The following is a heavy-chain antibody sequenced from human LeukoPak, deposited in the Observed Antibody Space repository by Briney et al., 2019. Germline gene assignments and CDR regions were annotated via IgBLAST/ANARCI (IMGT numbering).Heavy chain of an antibody. J-gene: IGHJ4*02. CDR3: ARDRGIVGATRGLDY. V-gene: IGHV3-48*04. CDR2: ISSSGSTI. Sequence: GGSLRLSCAASGFTFSSYTMNWVRQPPGKGLEWVSYISSSGSTIYYADSVKGRFTISRDNAKNSLYLQMNSLRAEDTAVYYCARDRGIVGATRGLDYWGQGTLVTVSS. D-gene: IGHD1-26*01. CDR1: GFTFSSYT.